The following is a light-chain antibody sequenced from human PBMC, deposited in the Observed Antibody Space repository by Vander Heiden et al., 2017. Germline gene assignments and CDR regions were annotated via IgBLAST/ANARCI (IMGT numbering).Light chain of an antibody. CDR2: EVS. J-gene: IGLJ1*01. CDR3: GSYSSTNNPYV. V-gene: IGLV2-14*02. CDR1: SSDVGSYNL. Sequence: QSALPQPASVSGSPGQSTTIPCTGPSSDVGSYNLVSWYQQHPGKAPKLMISEVSDRPSGVSSRFSGSKSGNTAALTISGLQAEEEADYYCGSYSSTNNPYVFGTGTKVTVL.